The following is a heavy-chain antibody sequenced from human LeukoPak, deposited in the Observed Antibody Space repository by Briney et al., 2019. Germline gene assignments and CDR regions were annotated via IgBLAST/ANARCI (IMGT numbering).Heavy chain of an antibody. J-gene: IGHJ2*01. CDR1: GSSISSSSYY. D-gene: IGHD6-6*01. Sequence: PSETLSLTCTVSGSSISSSSYYWGWIRQPPGKGLEWIGSIYYSGSTYYNPSLKSRVTISVDTSKNQFSLKLSSVTAADTAVYYCARPPLDSSSSYWYFDLWGRGTLVTVSS. CDR2: IYYSGST. V-gene: IGHV4-39*01. CDR3: ARPPLDSSSSYWYFDL.